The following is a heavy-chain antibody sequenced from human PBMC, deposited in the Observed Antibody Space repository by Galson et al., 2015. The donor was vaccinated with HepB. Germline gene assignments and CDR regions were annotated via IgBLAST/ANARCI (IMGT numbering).Heavy chain of an antibody. Sequence: QSGAEVKKPGESLRISCKGSGYSFTSCWISWVRQMPGKGLEWMGRIDPSDSDTRYSPSFQGQVTISADKSISTAYLQWSSLKASDTAMYYCARNPRAARLHFDYWGQGTLVTVSS. D-gene: IGHD6-6*01. CDR2: IDPSDSDT. CDR1: GYSFTSCW. V-gene: IGHV5-10-1*04. CDR3: ARNPRAARLHFDY. J-gene: IGHJ4*02.